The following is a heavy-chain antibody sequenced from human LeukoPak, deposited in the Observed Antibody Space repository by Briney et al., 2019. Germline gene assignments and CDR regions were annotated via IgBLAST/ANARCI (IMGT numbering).Heavy chain of an antibody. CDR1: GYTFTSYY. J-gene: IGHJ3*02. Sequence: ASVKVSCKASGYTFTSYYMHWVRQAPGQGLEWMGIINPSGGSTSYAQKFQGRVTMTRDTSISTAYMELSRLTSDDTAVYYCARGPSTGAFDIWGQGTMVTVSS. CDR2: INPSGGST. V-gene: IGHV1-46*01. CDR3: ARGPSTGAFDI.